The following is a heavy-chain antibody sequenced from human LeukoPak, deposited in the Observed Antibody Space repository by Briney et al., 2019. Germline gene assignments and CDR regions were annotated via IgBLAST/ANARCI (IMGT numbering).Heavy chain of an antibody. D-gene: IGHD6-19*01. Sequence: GGSLRLSCAASGFTFSSYAMSWVRQAPGKGLEWVSAISGSGISTYYADSVKGRFTISRDSSKNTLYLQMNSLRAEDTAVYYCVKRPRAVAEAYFDYWGQGTLVTVSS. J-gene: IGHJ4*02. CDR1: GFTFSSYA. CDR2: ISGSGIST. V-gene: IGHV3-23*01. CDR3: VKRPRAVAEAYFDY.